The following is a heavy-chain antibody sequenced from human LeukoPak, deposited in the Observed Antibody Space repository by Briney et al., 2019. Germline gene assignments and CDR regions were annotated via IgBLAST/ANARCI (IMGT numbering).Heavy chain of an antibody. V-gene: IGHV1-2*02. D-gene: IGHD3-10*01. Sequence: ASVKVSCKASGYTFTGYYMHWVRQAPGQGLEWMGWINPNSGGTNYAQKFQGRVTMTRDTSISTAYMELSRLRSDDTAVYYCARGPRITMVRGVITTNYYYYMDVWGKGTTVTVSS. CDR2: INPNSGGT. J-gene: IGHJ6*03. CDR3: ARGPRITMVRGVITTNYYYYMDV. CDR1: GYTFTGYY.